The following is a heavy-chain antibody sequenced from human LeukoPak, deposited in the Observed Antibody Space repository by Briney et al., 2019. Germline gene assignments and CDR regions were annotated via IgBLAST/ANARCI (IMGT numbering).Heavy chain of an antibody. CDR1: GGSISSYY. J-gene: IGHJ5*02. Sequence: SETLSLTCTGSGGSISSYYWSWIRQPPGKGLEWIGYIYYSGSTNYNPSLKSRVTISVDTSKNQFSLKLSSVTAADTAVYYCARLSYYYDSSGPGREYNWFDPWGQGTLVTVSS. V-gene: IGHV4-59*08. CDR3: ARLSYYYDSSGPGREYNWFDP. D-gene: IGHD3-22*01. CDR2: IYYSGST.